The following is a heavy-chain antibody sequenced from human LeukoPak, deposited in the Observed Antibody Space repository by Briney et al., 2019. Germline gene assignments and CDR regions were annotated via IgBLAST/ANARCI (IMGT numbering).Heavy chain of an antibody. V-gene: IGHV3-33*01. CDR1: GFTFSSYG. CDR2: IWYDGSNK. Sequence: GGSLRLSCAASGFTFSSYGMHWVRQAPGKGLEWVAVIWYDGSNKYYADSVKGRFTISRDNSKNTLYLQMNSLRAEDTAVYYCARGLEQQLDGNYYYGMDVWGQGTTVTVSS. D-gene: IGHD6-13*01. CDR3: ARGLEQQLDGNYYYGMDV. J-gene: IGHJ6*02.